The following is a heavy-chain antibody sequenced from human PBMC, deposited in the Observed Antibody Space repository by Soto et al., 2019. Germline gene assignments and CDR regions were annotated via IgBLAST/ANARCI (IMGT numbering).Heavy chain of an antibody. J-gene: IGHJ6*02. D-gene: IGHD3-3*01. CDR2: IYYSGST. V-gene: IGHV4-59*01. CDR3: AIQVGLDPYYYGMDV. Sequence: PSETLSLTCTVSGGSISSYYWSWIRQPPGKGLEWIGYIYYSGSTNYNPSLKSRVTISVDTSKNQFSLKLSSVTAADTAVYYCAIQVGLDPYYYGMDVWGQGTTVTVSS. CDR1: GGSISSYY.